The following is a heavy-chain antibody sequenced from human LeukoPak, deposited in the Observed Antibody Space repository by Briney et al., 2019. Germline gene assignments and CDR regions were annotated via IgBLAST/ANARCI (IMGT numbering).Heavy chain of an antibody. V-gene: IGHV3-NL1*01. J-gene: IGHJ4*02. Sequence: GGSLRLSCAASGFTFSSYGMHWVRQAPGKGLEWVSVIYSGGGTYYADSVKGRFTISRDNSKNTLYLQMNSLRAEDTAVYYCARVQWLSFDYWGQGTLVTVSS. CDR3: ARVQWLSFDY. CDR2: IYSGGGT. CDR1: GFTFSSYG. D-gene: IGHD3-22*01.